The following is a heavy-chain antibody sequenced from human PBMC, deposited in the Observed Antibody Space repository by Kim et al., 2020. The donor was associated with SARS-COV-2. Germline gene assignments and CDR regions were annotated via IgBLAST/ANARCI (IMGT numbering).Heavy chain of an antibody. D-gene: IGHD3-3*01. CDR1: GFTFDDYA. V-gene: IGHV3-9*01. CDR2: ISWNSGSI. J-gene: IGHJ5*02. Sequence: GGSLRLSCAASGFTFDDYAMHWVRQAPGKGLEWVSGISWNSGSIGYADSVKGRFTISRDNAKNSLYLQMNRLRAEDTALYYCAKGSRALRFLDWFDPWGQGTLVTVSS. CDR3: AKGSRALRFLDWFDP.